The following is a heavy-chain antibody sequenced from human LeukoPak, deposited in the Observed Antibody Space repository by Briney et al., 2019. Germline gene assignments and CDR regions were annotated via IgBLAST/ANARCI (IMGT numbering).Heavy chain of an antibody. V-gene: IGHV1-2*02. J-gene: IGHJ4*02. CDR3: AREGYGSGRTNVDY. Sequence: ASVKVSCKASGYTFTGYYMHWVRQAPGQGLEWMGWINPKSGGTYYAQKFQGRVTMTRDTSTSTVYMELSSLRSEDTAVYYCAREGYGSGRTNVDYWGQGTLVTVSS. D-gene: IGHD3-10*01. CDR1: GYTFTGYY. CDR2: INPKSGGT.